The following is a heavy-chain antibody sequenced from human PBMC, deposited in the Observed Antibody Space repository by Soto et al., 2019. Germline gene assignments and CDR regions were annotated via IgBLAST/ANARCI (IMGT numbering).Heavy chain of an antibody. Sequence: QITLKESGPTLVKPTQTLTLTCTFSGFSLSTNGVGVGWIRQPPGKALEWLAVIYWDDSKTYSPSLKSRLTITKDTSKNQVVLTMTNMDPVDTAKYYCAHKGSGSRAIDYWGQGTLVTVSS. CDR1: GFSLSTNGVG. J-gene: IGHJ4*02. V-gene: IGHV2-5*02. CDR3: AHKGSGSRAIDY. CDR2: IYWDDSK. D-gene: IGHD3-10*01.